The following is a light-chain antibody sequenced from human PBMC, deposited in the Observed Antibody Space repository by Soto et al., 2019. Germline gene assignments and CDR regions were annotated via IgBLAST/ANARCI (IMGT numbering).Light chain of an antibody. J-gene: IGKJ1*01. V-gene: IGKV1-5*03. CDR3: QQYSSHWT. CDR1: QSISRW. Sequence: DIPMTQSPSTLSASVGDRVTITCRASQSISRWVAWYQQKPGKAPNLLIYKASTLEGGVPSRFSGGGTGKEFTLTISGLQPDDSATYYCQQYSSHWTFGQGTKVEVK. CDR2: KAS.